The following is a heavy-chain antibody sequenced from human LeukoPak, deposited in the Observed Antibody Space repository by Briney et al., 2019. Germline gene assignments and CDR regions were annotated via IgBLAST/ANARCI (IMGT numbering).Heavy chain of an antibody. Sequence: RSSQTLSLTCTVSGGSISSGSYYWSWLRQPAGKGLQWIGRIYTSGSTNYNPSLKSRFTISVDTSKNQFSLKLSSVTAADTAVYYCARDFSGYYQVYFDYGMDVWGQGTTVTVSS. J-gene: IGHJ6*02. CDR3: ARDFSGYYQVYFDYGMDV. V-gene: IGHV4-61*02. CDR2: IYTSGST. CDR1: GGSISSGSYY. D-gene: IGHD3-22*01.